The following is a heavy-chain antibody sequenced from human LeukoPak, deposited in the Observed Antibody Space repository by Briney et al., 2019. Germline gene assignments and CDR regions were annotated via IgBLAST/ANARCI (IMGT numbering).Heavy chain of an antibody. CDR3: ARVGLLIGSGSFLAY. D-gene: IGHD3-10*02. V-gene: IGHV1-2*02. J-gene: IGHJ4*02. CDR2: INPNSGGT. CDR1: GYTFTGYY. Sequence: ASVKVSCKASGYTFTGYYMHWVRQAPGQGLEWMGWINPNSGGTNYAQKFQGRVTMTRDTSISTAYMELSRLRSDDTAVYYCARVGLLIGSGSFLAYWGQGTLVTVPS.